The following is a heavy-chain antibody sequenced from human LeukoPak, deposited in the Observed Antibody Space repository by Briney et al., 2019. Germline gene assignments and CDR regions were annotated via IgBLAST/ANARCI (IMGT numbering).Heavy chain of an antibody. CDR3: VYGGGYFQH. D-gene: IGHD4-23*01. J-gene: IGHJ1*01. CDR2: ISSSSNNI. CDR1: GFTYSSYS. Sequence: GGSLRLSCAASGFTYSSYSMAWVRQAPGKGLEWVSSISSSSNNIYYADSVKGRFTISRDNGKHSLYLLMNSLRAEDTAVYYCVYGGGYFQHWGQGTLVTVSS. V-gene: IGHV3-21*01.